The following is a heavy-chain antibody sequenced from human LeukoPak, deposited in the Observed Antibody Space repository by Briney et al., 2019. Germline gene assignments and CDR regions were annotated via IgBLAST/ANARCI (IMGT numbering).Heavy chain of an antibody. V-gene: IGHV3-53*01. CDR1: GFTVSSNY. CDR3: ARTYYDFWSGQNSWFDP. D-gene: IGHD3-3*01. Sequence: GGSPRLSCAASGFTVSSNYMSWVRQAPGKGLEWVSVIYSGGSTYYADSVKGRFTISRDNSKNTLYLQMNSLRAEDTAVYYCARTYYDFWSGQNSWFDPWGQGTLVTVSS. J-gene: IGHJ5*02. CDR2: IYSGGST.